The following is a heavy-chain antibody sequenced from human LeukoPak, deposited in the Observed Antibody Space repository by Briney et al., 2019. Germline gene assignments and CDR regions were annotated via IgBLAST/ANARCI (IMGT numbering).Heavy chain of an antibody. D-gene: IGHD3-22*01. CDR2: ISSDESST. Sequence: PGGSLRLSCVVSEFTFSSYWMHWVRQAPGKGLVWVSRISSDESSTSSADSVKGRFTISRDNAKNTLYLQMNSLRAEDTAVYYCARGPPYYDSSGYYYGGTAFDIWGQGTMVTVSS. J-gene: IGHJ3*02. V-gene: IGHV3-74*01. CDR1: EFTFSSYW. CDR3: ARGPPYYDSSGYYYGGTAFDI.